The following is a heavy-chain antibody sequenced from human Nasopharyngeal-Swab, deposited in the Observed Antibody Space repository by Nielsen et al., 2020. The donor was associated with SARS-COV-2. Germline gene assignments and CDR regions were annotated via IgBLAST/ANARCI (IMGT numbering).Heavy chain of an antibody. V-gene: IGHV4-39*07. CDR2: IYYSGST. J-gene: IGHJ4*02. CDR3: ARSPSGGYYTYYFDY. D-gene: IGHD3-22*01. CDR1: GGSISSSSYY. Sequence: GSLRLSCTVSGGSISSSSYYWGWIRQPPGKGLEWIGSIYYSGSTYYNPSLKSRVTISVDTSKNQFSLKLSSVTAADTAVYYCARSPSGGYYTYYFDYWGQGTLVTVSS.